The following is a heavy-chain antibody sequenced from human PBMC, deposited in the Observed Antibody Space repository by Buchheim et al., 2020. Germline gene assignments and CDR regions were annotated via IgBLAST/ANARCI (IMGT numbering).Heavy chain of an antibody. D-gene: IGHD5-12*01. CDR2: VNSDGSGT. J-gene: IGHJ4*02. CDR1: GFTFSRYW. CDR3: VKDLPNSGFAYDY. V-gene: IGHV3-74*01. Sequence: EVQLVESGGGLVQPGGSLRLSCAASGFTFSRYWMHWVRQAPGKGLMWVSRVNSDGSGTGYADSVKGRFTISGDNAKNTLYLQMNSLRAEDTAVYYCVKDLPNSGFAYDYWGQGSL.